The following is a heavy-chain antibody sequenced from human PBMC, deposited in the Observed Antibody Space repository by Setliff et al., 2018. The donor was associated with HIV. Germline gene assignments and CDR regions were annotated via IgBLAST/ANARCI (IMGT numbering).Heavy chain of an antibody. Sequence: ASVKVSCKAFGYTFTSYFLHWVRQAPGQGLEWLGIIDPNGGATNNAQKLQGRLTVTTDTSTGTLYMELSNLRSDDSAVYHCARAGGGATDQAFDIWGQGTMVTVSS. CDR3: ARAGGGATDQAFDI. D-gene: IGHD2-2*01. CDR2: IDPNGGAT. CDR1: GYTFTSYF. J-gene: IGHJ3*02. V-gene: IGHV1-46*01.